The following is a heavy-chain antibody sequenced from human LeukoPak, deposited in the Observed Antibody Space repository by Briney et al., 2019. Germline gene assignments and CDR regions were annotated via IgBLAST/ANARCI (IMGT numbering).Heavy chain of an antibody. CDR1: GGSISSGDYY. CDR3: ARDRELGH. D-gene: IGHD3-10*01. CDR2: IYYSGST. V-gene: IGHV4-30-4*02. J-gene: IGHJ4*02. Sequence: SETLSLTCTVSGGSISSGDYYWSWIRQPPGKGLEWIGYIYYSGSTYYNPSLKSRVTISVDTSKNQFSLNLRSVTAADTAVYYCARDRELGHWGQGTLVTVSS.